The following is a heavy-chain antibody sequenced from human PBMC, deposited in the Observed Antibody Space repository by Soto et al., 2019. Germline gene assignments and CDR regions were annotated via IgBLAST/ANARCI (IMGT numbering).Heavy chain of an antibody. Sequence: ASVKVSCKASGYTFTSYGISWVRQAPGQGLEWMGWISAYNGNTNYAQKLQGRVTMTTDTSTSTAYMELRSLRSDDTAAYYCARDQTRYYYDSSGYFDYWGQGTLVTVSS. CDR3: ARDQTRYYYDSSGYFDY. CDR1: GYTFTSYG. D-gene: IGHD3-22*01. J-gene: IGHJ4*02. V-gene: IGHV1-18*01. CDR2: ISAYNGNT.